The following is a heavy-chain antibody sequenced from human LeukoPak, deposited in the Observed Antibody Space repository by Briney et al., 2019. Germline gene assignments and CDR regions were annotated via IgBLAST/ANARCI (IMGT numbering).Heavy chain of an antibody. CDR1: GDSISSSCCY. J-gene: IGHJ3*02. CDR2: IYYSGST. CDR3: ARGTLGSAFDI. Sequence: PSETLSLTCTVSGDSISSSCCYWGWIRQPPGKGLEWIGSIYYSGSTYYNPSLKSRVTISVDTSKNQFSLKLSSVTAADTAVYYCARGTLGSAFDIWGQGTMVTVSS. D-gene: IGHD7-27*01. V-gene: IGHV4-39*07.